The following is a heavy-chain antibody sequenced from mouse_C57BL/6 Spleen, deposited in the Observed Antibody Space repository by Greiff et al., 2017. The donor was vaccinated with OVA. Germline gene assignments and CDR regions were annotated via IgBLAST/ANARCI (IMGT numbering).Heavy chain of an antibody. CDR2: ISSKSNNYAT. D-gene: IGHD1-1*01. Sequence: EVHLVESGGGLVQPKGSLKLSCAASGFSFNTYAMNWVRQAPGKGLEWVARISSKSNNYATYYADSVKDRFTISRDDSESMIYLQMNNLKTENTAMYYGVRHLGRNYYAMDDWGQGTSVTVSS. J-gene: IGHJ4*01. V-gene: IGHV10-1*01. CDR1: GFSFNTYA. CDR3: VRHLGRNYYAMDD.